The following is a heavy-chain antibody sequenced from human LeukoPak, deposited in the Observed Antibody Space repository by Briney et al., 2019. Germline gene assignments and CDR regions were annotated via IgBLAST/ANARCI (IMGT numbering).Heavy chain of an antibody. CDR1: GFTFSDYA. CDR2: ITGGGRT. J-gene: IGHJ4*02. Sequence: QSGGSLRLSCAASGFTFSDYAMSWVRQAPGKGPEWVSAITGGGRTYYSDSLRGGFTISRDRSPNKLYLQKNSMREEDTAIYYCATRGYYDSGALRAHFDYWGQGTLVTVSS. V-gene: IGHV3-23*01. CDR3: ATRGYYDSGALRAHFDY. D-gene: IGHD3-22*01.